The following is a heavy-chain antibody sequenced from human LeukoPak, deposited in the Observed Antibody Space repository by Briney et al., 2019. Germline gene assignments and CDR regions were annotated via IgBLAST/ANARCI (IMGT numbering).Heavy chain of an antibody. D-gene: IGHD2-2*01. J-gene: IGHJ4*02. Sequence: GGSLRLSCAASGFTFNNYGMHWVRQAPGKGLEWVAFIRYDGSNKYYADSVKGRFTISRDNSKNTLYVQMNSLRAEDTAVYYCAKDADIVVSSYFDYWGQGTLVTVSS. CDR3: AKDADIVVSSYFDY. CDR2: IRYDGSNK. V-gene: IGHV3-30*02. CDR1: GFTFNNYG.